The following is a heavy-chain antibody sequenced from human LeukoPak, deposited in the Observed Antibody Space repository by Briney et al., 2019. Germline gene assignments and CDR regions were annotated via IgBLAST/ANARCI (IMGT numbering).Heavy chain of an antibody. CDR3: ARLHLSSWYWFDP. Sequence: GESLKISCQGSGYSFTSYWISWVRQLPGKGLEWMGRIDRSDSYTNYSPSFQGHVTISADKSISTAYLQRSILKASDTAMYYCARLHLSSWYWFDPWGQGTLVTVSS. V-gene: IGHV5-10-1*01. D-gene: IGHD6-13*01. CDR1: GYSFTSYW. J-gene: IGHJ5*02. CDR2: IDRSDSYT.